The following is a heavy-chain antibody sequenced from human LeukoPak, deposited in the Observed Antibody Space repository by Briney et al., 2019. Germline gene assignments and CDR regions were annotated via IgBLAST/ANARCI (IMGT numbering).Heavy chain of an antibody. CDR2: ISGSGGST. V-gene: IGHV3-23*01. J-gene: IGHJ6*03. CDR1: GFTFSSYG. CDR3: ARVLRYCSGGNCYSGGLGYMDV. Sequence: GGSLRLSCAASGFTFSSYGMSWVRQAPGKGLEWVSAISGSGGSTYYADSVKGRFTISRDNAKNSLFLQMNSLRAEDTAVYYCARVLRYCSGGNCYSGGLGYMDVWGKGTTVTISS. D-gene: IGHD2-15*01.